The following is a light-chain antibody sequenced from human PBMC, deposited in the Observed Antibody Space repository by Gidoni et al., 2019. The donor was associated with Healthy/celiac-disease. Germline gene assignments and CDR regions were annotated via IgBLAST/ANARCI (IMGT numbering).Light chain of an antibody. CDR2: AAS. CDR3: QQYYSTPQT. Sequence: LQMTPSPSSLSASVGDRVTITCRASQGISNSLAWYQQKPGKAPKLLLYAASRVESGVPSRFSGSGSGTDYTLTISSLQPEDFATYYCQQYYSTPQTFGQGTKLEIK. V-gene: IGKV1-NL1*01. CDR1: QGISNS. J-gene: IGKJ2*01.